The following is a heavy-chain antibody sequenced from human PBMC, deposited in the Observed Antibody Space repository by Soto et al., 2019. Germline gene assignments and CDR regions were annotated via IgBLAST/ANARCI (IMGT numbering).Heavy chain of an antibody. CDR3: ARGNLVTDETSNDY. CDR2: ISSSSTI. Sequence: GGSLRLSCAASGFSFSSYSMNWVRQSPGKGLEWVSHISSSSTIYYADSVKGRFTISRDNAKNSLYLQMDSLRAEDTAVYYCARGNLVTDETSNDYWGQGTLVTVS. D-gene: IGHD1-26*01. CDR1: GFSFSSYS. J-gene: IGHJ4*02. V-gene: IGHV3-48*01.